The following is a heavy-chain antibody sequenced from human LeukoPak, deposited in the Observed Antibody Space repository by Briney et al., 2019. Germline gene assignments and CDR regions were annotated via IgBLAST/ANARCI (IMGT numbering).Heavy chain of an antibody. Sequence: QSGGSLRLSCAASGFTFSSYWMHWVRQVPGKGLVWVSRINSDGSSRSYVDSVMGRFTISRDNAKNTLYLQLDSLRAEDTVVYYCARGLAVAGSSWFDPWGQGTLVSVSS. V-gene: IGHV3-74*01. CDR3: ARGLAVAGSSWFDP. CDR1: GFTFSSYW. J-gene: IGHJ5*02. CDR2: INSDGSSR. D-gene: IGHD6-19*01.